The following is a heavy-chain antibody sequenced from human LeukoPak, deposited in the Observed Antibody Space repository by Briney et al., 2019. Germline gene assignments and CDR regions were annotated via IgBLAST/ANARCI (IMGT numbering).Heavy chain of an antibody. D-gene: IGHD2-15*01. CDR3: ARGSPIECSGGSCSTLPSGDY. V-gene: IGHV1-18*04. CDR2: ISAYNGNT. CDR1: GCTFTGYY. J-gene: IGHJ4*02. Sequence: GASVKVSCKASGCTFTGYYMHWVRQAPGQGLEWMGWISAYNGNTNYAQKLQGRVTMTTDTSTSTAYMELRSLRSDDTAVYYCARGSPIECSGGSCSTLPSGDYWGQGTLVTVSS.